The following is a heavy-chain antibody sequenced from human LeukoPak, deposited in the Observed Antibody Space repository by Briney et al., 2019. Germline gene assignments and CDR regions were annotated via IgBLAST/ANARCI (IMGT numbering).Heavy chain of an antibody. CDR2: IYYSGST. J-gene: IGHJ4*02. D-gene: IGHD6-13*01. Sequence: KPSETLSLTCTVSGGSTSSYYWSWIRQPPGKGLEWIGYIYYSGSTNYNPSLKSRVTISVDTSKNQFSLKLSSVTAADTAVYYCARGGIAAAIDYWGQGTLVTASS. CDR1: GGSTSSYY. V-gene: IGHV4-59*01. CDR3: ARGGIAAAIDY.